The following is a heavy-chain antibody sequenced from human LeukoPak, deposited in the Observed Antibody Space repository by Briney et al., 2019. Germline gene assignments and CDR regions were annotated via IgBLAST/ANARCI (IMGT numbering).Heavy chain of an antibody. CDR3: AKSRCGGDCYSGQNWYFDL. CDR1: GYTFTSYY. D-gene: IGHD2-21*02. CDR2: IIPSGGDT. V-gene: IGHV1-46*01. J-gene: IGHJ2*01. Sequence: ASVKVSSKASGYTFTSYYIHWVRQAPGQGLEWRGIIIPSGGDTSHAQKFQGRVTMTRDTSTSTVYMELSSLRSEDTAVYYCAKSRCGGDCYSGQNWYFDLWGRRTLVTVSS.